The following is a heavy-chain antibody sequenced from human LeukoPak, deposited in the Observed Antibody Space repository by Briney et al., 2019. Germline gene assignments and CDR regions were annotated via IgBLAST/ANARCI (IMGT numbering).Heavy chain of an antibody. V-gene: IGHV3-9*01. CDR2: ISWNSGSI. Sequence: GGSLRLSCAASGFTFDDYAMHWVRPAPGKGLEWVSGISWNSGSIGYADSVKGRFTISRDNAKNSLYLQMNSLRAEDTALYYCAKGEGYSYGYLADYWGQGTLVTVSS. CDR3: AKGEGYSYGYLADY. D-gene: IGHD5-18*01. CDR1: GFTFDDYA. J-gene: IGHJ4*02.